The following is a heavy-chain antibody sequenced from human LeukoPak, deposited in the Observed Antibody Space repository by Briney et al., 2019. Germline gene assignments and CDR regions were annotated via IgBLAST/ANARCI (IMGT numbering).Heavy chain of an antibody. CDR3: ARDGEGDPYDFWSGSNYGMDV. CDR2: IWYDGSNK. Sequence: GGSLRLSCAASGFTFSSYGMHWVRQAPGKGLEWVAVIWYDGSNKYYADSVKGRFTISRDNSKNTLYLQMNSLRAEDTAVYYCARDGEGDPYDFWSGSNYGMDVWGQGTTVAVSS. D-gene: IGHD3-3*01. CDR1: GFTFSSYG. J-gene: IGHJ6*02. V-gene: IGHV3-33*01.